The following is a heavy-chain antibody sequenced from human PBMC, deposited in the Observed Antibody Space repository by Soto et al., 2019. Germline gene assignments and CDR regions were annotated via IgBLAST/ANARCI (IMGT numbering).Heavy chain of an antibody. D-gene: IGHD6-19*01. Sequence: EVQLVESGGGLVQPGGSLRLSCAVSGFTFDDYAMHWVRQAPGKGLEWVAGIIWNSAYIVYADSVKGRFTISRDNAKNSLYLQMNSLRAEDTALYYCVKDSTVSGVRQGLDFWGRGTLVTV. CDR2: IIWNSAYI. CDR3: VKDSTVSGVRQGLDF. CDR1: GFTFDDYA. V-gene: IGHV3-9*01. J-gene: IGHJ4*02.